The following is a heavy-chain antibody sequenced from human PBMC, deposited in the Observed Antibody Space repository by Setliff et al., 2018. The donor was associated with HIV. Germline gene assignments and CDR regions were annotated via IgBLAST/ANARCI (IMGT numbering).Heavy chain of an antibody. V-gene: IGHV1-69*13. J-gene: IGHJ4*02. Sequence: SVKVSCKAPGGTFSGYAFSWVRQAPGQGFEWMGGSIPVFGTVNYAQKFLGRATITADEPTNTSYMELTSLRSEDTAVYFCARDSHCSGPSCYSGGQFFDYWGQGTLVTVSS. D-gene: IGHD2-15*01. CDR3: ARDSHCSGPSCYSGGQFFDY. CDR1: GGTFSGYA. CDR2: SIPVFGTV.